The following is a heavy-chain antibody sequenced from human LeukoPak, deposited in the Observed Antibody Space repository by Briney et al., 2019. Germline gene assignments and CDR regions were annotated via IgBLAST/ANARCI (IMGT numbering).Heavy chain of an antibody. CDR3: AELGITMIGGV. V-gene: IGHV3-7*01. CDR2: INEDGSEK. Sequence: GGSLRLSCAASGFTFSSFWMSWVRQAPGKGLEWMANINEDGSEKNYVDSVKGRFTISRDNAKNSLYLQMNSLRAEDTAVYYCAELGITMIGGVWGKGTTVTISS. CDR1: GFTFSSFW. D-gene: IGHD3-10*02. J-gene: IGHJ6*04.